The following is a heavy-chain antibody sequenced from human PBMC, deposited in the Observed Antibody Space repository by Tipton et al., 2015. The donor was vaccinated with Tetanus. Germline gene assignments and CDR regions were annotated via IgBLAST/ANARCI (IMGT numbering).Heavy chain of an antibody. Sequence: TLSLTCTVSGGSISSGGYYWSWIRQHPGKGLEWIGYIYYSGSTYYNPSLKSRVTISVDTSKNQFSLKLSSVTAADTAVYYCATVTSIAARPSAPMDYYYGMDVWGQGTTVTVSS. D-gene: IGHD6-6*01. V-gene: IGHV4-31*03. CDR3: ATVTSIAARPSAPMDYYYGMDV. CDR2: IYYSGST. CDR1: GGSISSGGYY. J-gene: IGHJ6*02.